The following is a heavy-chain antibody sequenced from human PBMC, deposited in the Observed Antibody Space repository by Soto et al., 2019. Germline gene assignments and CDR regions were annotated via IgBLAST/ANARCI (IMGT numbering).Heavy chain of an antibody. Sequence: QAQLVESGGGVVQPGGSLKLSCAASKFSFSSYPMHWVPQAPGTGLEWVAVLSFDGSNTDYADSVKGRFTVSRDNSKNILYLQMNRLRVEDTAVYYCAKGLSDYGDYIYFDYWSQGSLVTVSS. D-gene: IGHD4-17*01. CDR2: LSFDGSNT. CDR3: AKGLSDYGDYIYFDY. CDR1: KFSFSSYP. V-gene: IGHV3-30*04. J-gene: IGHJ4*02.